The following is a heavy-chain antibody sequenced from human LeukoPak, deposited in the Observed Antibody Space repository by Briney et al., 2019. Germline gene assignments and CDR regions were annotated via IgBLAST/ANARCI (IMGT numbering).Heavy chain of an antibody. D-gene: IGHD3-16*01. V-gene: IGHV3-21*01. Sequence: GGSPRLSCAASGFTFSSYSMNWVRQSPEKGLEWVSSISSSGRYIFYADSVRGRFTISRDNTKNSLFLQMDSLRAEDTALYYCTRSGRTAGLTFGVDYWGQGNLVTVSS. J-gene: IGHJ4*02. CDR2: ISSSGRYI. CDR1: GFTFSSYS. CDR3: TRSGRTAGLTFGVDY.